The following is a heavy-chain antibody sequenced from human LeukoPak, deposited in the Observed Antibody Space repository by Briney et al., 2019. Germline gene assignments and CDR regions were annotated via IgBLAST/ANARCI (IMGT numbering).Heavy chain of an antibody. CDR1: GFTFNNFT. Sequence: QAGGSLRLSCAASGFTFNNFTMNWVRQAPGKGLEWVSGISWNSGSIGYADSVKGRFTISRDNAKNSLYLQMNSLRAEDTALYYCAKDIDWNKDYYFDYWGQGTLVTVSS. CDR2: ISWNSGSI. CDR3: AKDIDWNKDYYFDY. V-gene: IGHV3-9*01. D-gene: IGHD3-9*01. J-gene: IGHJ4*02.